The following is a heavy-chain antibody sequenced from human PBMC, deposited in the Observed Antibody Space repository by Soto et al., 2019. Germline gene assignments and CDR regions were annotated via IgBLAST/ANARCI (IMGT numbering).Heavy chain of an antibody. CDR2: IYHSGST. CDR3: ARGRVVVPAAVMFNCLDP. D-gene: IGHD2-2*01. J-gene: IGHJ5*02. CDR1: GGSISSGGYS. Sequence: SETLSLTCAVSGGSISSGGYSWSWIRQPPGMGLEWIGHIYHSGSTHYNPSLESRVTMSVDRSKDQFSLKMSSVTAADTAVYYCARGRVVVPAAVMFNCLDPWGQGALVTVSS. V-gene: IGHV4-30-2*01.